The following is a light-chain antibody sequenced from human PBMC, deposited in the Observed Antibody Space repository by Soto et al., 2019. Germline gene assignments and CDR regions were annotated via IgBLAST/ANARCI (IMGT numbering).Light chain of an antibody. V-gene: IGLV1-40*01. CDR3: QSYDSSLSGVV. Sequence: QSVLTQPPSVSGAPGQRVTISCTGSSSNIGARYDVHWYQQLPGTAPKLLIYDDINRPSGVTDRFSGSKSGTSASLAITGLQAEDEAEYYCQSYDSSLSGVVFGGGTKLTVL. CDR2: DDI. J-gene: IGLJ2*01. CDR1: SSNIGARYD.